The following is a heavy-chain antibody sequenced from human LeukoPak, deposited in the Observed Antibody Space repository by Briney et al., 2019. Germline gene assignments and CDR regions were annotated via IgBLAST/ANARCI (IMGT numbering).Heavy chain of an antibody. D-gene: IGHD6-19*01. Sequence: GESLRLSCAASGFTFSNDYMHWVRQAPGKGLEWVSRISGDGINTAYADSVKGRFTISRDNAKNTVYLQMNSLRAEDTAVYYCASSTVAGKGDWFDPWGQGTLVTVSS. J-gene: IGHJ5*02. CDR3: ASSTVAGKGDWFDP. CDR2: ISGDGINT. V-gene: IGHV3-74*01. CDR1: GFTFSNDY.